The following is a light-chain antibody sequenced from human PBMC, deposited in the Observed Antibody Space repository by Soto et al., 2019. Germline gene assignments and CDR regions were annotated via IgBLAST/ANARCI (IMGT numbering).Light chain of an antibody. V-gene: IGLV2-14*01. CDR2: EVS. J-gene: IGLJ1*01. Sequence: QSALTQPASVSGSPGQSITISCTGTSSDVGGYNYVSWYQQHPGKAPKLMIFEVSNRPSGVSTRFSGSKSGNTASLTISGLQAEDEADYYCSSYTSSSTPFVLGTGTKVTVL. CDR1: SSDVGGYNY. CDR3: SSYTSSSTPFV.